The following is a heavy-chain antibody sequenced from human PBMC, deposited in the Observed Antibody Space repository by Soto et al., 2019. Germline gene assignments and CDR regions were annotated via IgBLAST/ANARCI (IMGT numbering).Heavy chain of an antibody. V-gene: IGHV4-34*01. D-gene: IGHD4-4*01. CDR1: GGSFSGYY. CDR2: INHSGST. J-gene: IGHJ5*02. Sequence: QVQLQQWGAGLLKPSETLSLTCAVYGGSFSGYYWSWIRQPPGKGLEWLGEINHSGSTNYNPSLKIRVTISVDTSKNQFPQKLSSGTAADTAVYYCARGRDYSKRFWFDPWGQGTLVTVSS. CDR3: ARGRDYSKRFWFDP.